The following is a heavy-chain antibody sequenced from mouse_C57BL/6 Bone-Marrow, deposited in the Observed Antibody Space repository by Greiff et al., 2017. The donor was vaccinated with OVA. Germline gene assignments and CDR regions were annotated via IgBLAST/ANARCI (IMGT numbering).Heavy chain of an antibody. J-gene: IGHJ2*01. D-gene: IGHD2-1*01. CDR1: GFTFSDYY. V-gene: IGHV5-12*01. CDR3: ARHRIYYGNYDYFDY. Sequence: EVQLVESGGGLVQPGGSLKLSCAASGFTFSDYYMYWVRQTPEKRLEWVAYISNGGGSTYYPDTVKGRFTISRDNAKNTLYLQMSRLKSEDTAMYYCARHRIYYGNYDYFDYWGQGTTLTVSS. CDR2: ISNGGGST.